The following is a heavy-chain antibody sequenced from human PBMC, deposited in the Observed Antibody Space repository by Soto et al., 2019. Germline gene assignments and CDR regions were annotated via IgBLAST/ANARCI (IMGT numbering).Heavy chain of an antibody. V-gene: IGHV3-21*01. CDR2: ISSSRSYI. CDR3: ARDPSMVRGENWYFDL. J-gene: IGHJ2*01. Sequence: EVQLVESGGGLLKPGGSLRLSCAASGFTFSSYSMNWVRQAPGKGLEWVSSISSSRSYIYYADSVRGRFTISRDDAKNSLYLQRNRLRAEDTAVYYCARDPSMVRGENWYFDLWGRGTLVTVSS. D-gene: IGHD3-10*01. CDR1: GFTFSSYS.